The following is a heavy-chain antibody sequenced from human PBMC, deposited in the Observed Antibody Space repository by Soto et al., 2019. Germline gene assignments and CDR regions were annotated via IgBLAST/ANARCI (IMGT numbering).Heavy chain of an antibody. CDR1: GGSISSGGYY. Sequence: PSETLSLTCTVSGGSISSGGYYWSWIRQHPGKGLERIGYIYYSGSTYYNTSLKSRVTISVDTSKNQFSLKLSSVTAADTAVYYCARRVGGRWGVATISGYRFDYWGQGTLVTVSS. CDR3: ARRVGGRWGVATISGYRFDY. V-gene: IGHV4-31*03. J-gene: IGHJ4*02. CDR2: IYYSGST. D-gene: IGHD5-12*01.